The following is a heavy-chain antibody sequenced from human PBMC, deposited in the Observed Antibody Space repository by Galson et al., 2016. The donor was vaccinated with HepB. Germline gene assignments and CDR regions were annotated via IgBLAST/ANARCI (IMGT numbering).Heavy chain of an antibody. CDR2: IYASSGKT. V-gene: IGHV3-23*01. Sequence: SLRLSCAASRFTFRRNDMSWVRQAPGKGLEWVSTIYASSGKTDYADSVKGRFTISRDVSKSTLSLQMNSMRAEDTAFYYCAKNRGIFDSWGQGILVTVSS. D-gene: IGHD3-10*01. J-gene: IGHJ4*02. CDR1: RFTFRRND. CDR3: AKNRGIFDS.